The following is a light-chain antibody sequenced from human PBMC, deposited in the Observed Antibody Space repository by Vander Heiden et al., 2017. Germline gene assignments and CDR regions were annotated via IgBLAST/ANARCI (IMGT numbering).Light chain of an antibody. CDR1: SSNIGSSY. CDR2: RNN. J-gene: IGLJ3*02. V-gene: IGLV1-47*01. Sequence: QSVLTQPLSASRTPGQRVTTSCSGGSSNIGSSYVYSYQQQPGTAPQHLIYRNNQRPSGVADRLSACKTATSASLPIIGLRSDDEADYYCAAWEDSLSVNWVFGGGTKLTVL. CDR3: AAWEDSLSVNWV.